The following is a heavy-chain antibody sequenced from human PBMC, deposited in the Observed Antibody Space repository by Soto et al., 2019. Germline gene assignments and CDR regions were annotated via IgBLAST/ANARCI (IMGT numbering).Heavy chain of an antibody. CDR3: ANDLYSNSRDAFDI. CDR2: ISWNSDNI. Sequence: SLRLACAASGFTFDDYAMHWVRQAPGKGLEWVSGISWNSDNIVYADSVKGRFTISRDNAKNSLYLQMNSLRAEDTALYYCANDLYSNSRDAFDISGPGPMVTVS. V-gene: IGHV3-9*01. J-gene: IGHJ3*02. CDR1: GFTFDDYA. D-gene: IGHD4-4*01.